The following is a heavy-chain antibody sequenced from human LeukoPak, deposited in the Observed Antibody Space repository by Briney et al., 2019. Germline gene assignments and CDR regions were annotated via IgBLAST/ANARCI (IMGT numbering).Heavy chain of an antibody. J-gene: IGHJ4*02. CDR1: GNSFTTYW. Sequence: GESLQISCKGSGNSFTTYWITWVRQLPGKGLEWMGIIYPGDSDSRYSPSFQGQVTMSADKSISTAYLQWSSLKASDTAMYYCARQGYTYGYDYWGQGTLVTVSS. CDR3: ARQGYTYGYDY. D-gene: IGHD5-18*01. V-gene: IGHV5-51*01. CDR2: IYPGDSDS.